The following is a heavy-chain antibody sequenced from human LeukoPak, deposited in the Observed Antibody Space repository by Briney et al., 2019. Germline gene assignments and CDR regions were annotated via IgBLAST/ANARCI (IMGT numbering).Heavy chain of an antibody. V-gene: IGHV4-59*08. D-gene: IGHD2-15*01. Sequence: PSETLSLTCIVPGGSISTYYWNWIRQPPGKGLEWIGYISYSGITNYNPSLKSRVTISVDTSKNQLPLKLSTVTAADTAVYYCARRGYCSGGTCYVLEYWGQGTPVTVSS. J-gene: IGHJ4*02. CDR2: ISYSGIT. CDR3: ARRGYCSGGTCYVLEY. CDR1: GGSISTYY.